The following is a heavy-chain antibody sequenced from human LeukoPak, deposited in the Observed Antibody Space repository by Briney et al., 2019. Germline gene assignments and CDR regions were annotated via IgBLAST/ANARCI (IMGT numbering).Heavy chain of an antibody. CDR1: GGSISSGSYY. CDR3: ARHAARRYFAT. V-gene: IGHV4-61*02. D-gene: IGHD3-9*01. CDR2: IYTSGST. J-gene: IGHJ4*02. Sequence: SQTLSLTCTVSGGSISSGSYYWSWIRQPAGKGLEWIGRIYTSGSTNYNPSLKSRVTISVDTSKNQFSLKLSSVTAADTAVYYCARHAARRYFATWGQGTLVTVSS.